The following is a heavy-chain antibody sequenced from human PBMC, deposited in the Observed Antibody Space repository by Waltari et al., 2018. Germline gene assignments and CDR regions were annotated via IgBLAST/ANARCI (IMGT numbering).Heavy chain of an antibody. CDR3: ARNFGGYNWQNYYFDS. D-gene: IGHD1-1*01. J-gene: IGHJ4*02. CDR2: IFYSGAA. Sequence: QLQLHESGPGLVKPSETLSLTCTVSGASINSPYYYWTWIRQTPGKGLEWIGSIFYSGAAYYNPPLKSRLTISLDTSKSQFSLKLRSVTAADTAIYYCARNFGGYNWQNYYFDSWGQGALVTVSS. CDR1: GASINSPYYY. V-gene: IGHV4-39*07.